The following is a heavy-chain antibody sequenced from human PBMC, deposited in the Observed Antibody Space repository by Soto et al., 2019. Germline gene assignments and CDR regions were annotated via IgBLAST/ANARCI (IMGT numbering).Heavy chain of an antibody. CDR3: ARDRPVGAYADKGDQGMDL. J-gene: IGHJ6*02. D-gene: IGHD2-2*01. CDR2: IDYSGAS. CDR1: AGSPRSKDTY. Sequence: PSETRSLTWPLSAGSPRSKDTYWNWARQTRGKGLALIGRIDYSGASYRNEAVERRVTISLDRSKNQFSLHMTSVTAADTATYSCARDRPVGAYADKGDQGMDLWGQGTTVTVSS. V-gene: IGHV4-30-4*08.